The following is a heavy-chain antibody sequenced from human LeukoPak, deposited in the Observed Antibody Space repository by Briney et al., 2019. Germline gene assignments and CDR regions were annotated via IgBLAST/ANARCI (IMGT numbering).Heavy chain of an antibody. Sequence: ASVTVSCKASGYTFTSYYMHWVRQAPGQGLEWMGIINPSGGSTSYAQKFQGRVTMTRDTSTSTVYMELSSLRSEDTAVYYCAREKEAVGTIGHSITDYWGQGTLVTVSS. V-gene: IGHV1-46*01. D-gene: IGHD2-21*02. CDR2: INPSGGST. CDR1: GYTFTSYY. J-gene: IGHJ4*02. CDR3: AREKEAVGTIGHSITDY.